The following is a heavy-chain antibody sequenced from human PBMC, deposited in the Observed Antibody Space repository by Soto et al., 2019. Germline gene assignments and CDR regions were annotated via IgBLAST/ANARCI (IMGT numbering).Heavy chain of an antibody. Sequence: AGGSLRLSCAASGFTFSSYAMSWVRQAPGKGLEWVSSISGIGHSTHYADSVKGRFTISRDNSKNTLFLQMSSLRAEDTAVYYCAKRIMATIGHFDSWGQGTLVTVSS. CDR2: ISGIGHST. CDR3: AKRIMATIGHFDS. D-gene: IGHD5-12*01. V-gene: IGHV3-23*01. J-gene: IGHJ4*02. CDR1: GFTFSSYA.